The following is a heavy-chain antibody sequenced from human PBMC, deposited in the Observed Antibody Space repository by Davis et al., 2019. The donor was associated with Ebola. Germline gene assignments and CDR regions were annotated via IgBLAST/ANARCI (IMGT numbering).Heavy chain of an antibody. CDR2: IYSGGST. V-gene: IGHV3-53*04. Sequence: PGGSLRLSCAASGFTVSSNYMSWVRQAPGEGLEWVSVIYSGGSTYYADSVKGRFTISRHNSKNTLYLQMNSLRAEDTAVYYCAKVYYDFWSVYYYYMDVWGKGTTVTVSS. CDR1: GFTVSSNY. J-gene: IGHJ6*03. D-gene: IGHD3-3*01. CDR3: AKVYYDFWSVYYYYMDV.